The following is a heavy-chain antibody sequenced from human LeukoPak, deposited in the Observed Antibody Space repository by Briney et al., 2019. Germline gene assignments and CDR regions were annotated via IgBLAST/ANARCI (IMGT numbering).Heavy chain of an antibody. V-gene: IGHV4-39*07. CDR3: ARDRDYYDSSGYLY. CDR2: IYTSGST. Sequence: SETLFLTCTVSGGSISSSSYYWGWIRQPPGKGLEWIGSIYTSGSTNYNPSLKSRVTISVDTSKNQFSLKLSSVTAADTAVYYCARDRDYYDSSGYLYWGQGTLVTVSS. D-gene: IGHD3-22*01. CDR1: GGSISSSSYY. J-gene: IGHJ4*02.